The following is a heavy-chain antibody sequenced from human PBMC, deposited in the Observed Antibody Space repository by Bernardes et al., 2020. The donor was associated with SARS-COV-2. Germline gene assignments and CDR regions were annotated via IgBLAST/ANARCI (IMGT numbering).Heavy chain of an antibody. D-gene: IGHD2-2*01. J-gene: IGHJ6*02. CDR2: ILADGGRA. CDR3: AKPRYCSSTSCLYAMDV. V-gene: IGHV3-23*01. CDR1: GFTFNSYA. Sequence: GGSLRLSCAASGFTFNSYAMNWVRQAPGKGLEWVSTILADGGRAYYADSVKGRFTISRDNSKNTLYLQMNSLRAEDTALYYCAKPRYCSSTSCLYAMDVWGQGTTVTVSS.